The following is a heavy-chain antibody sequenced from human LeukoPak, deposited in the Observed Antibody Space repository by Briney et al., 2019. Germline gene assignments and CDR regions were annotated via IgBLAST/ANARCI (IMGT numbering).Heavy chain of an antibody. CDR3: ARGRPLQLYWYFDL. CDR1: GYTFTSYG. J-gene: IGHJ2*01. Sequence: ASVKVSCKASGYTFTSYGISWVRQAPGQGLEWMGWISAYNGNTNYAQKLQGRVTMTTDTSTSTAYMELSSLRSEDTAVYYCARGRPLQLYWYFDLWGRGTLVTVSS. D-gene: IGHD5-18*01. CDR2: ISAYNGNT. V-gene: IGHV1-18*01.